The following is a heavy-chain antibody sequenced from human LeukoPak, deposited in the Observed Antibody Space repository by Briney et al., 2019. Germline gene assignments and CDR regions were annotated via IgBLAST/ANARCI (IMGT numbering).Heavy chain of an antibody. J-gene: IGHJ6*02. D-gene: IGHD3-9*01. CDR3: ARAYYDILTGPYYYYYGMDV. Sequence: PSQTLSLTCAVSGGSISSGGYSWSWIRQPPGKGLEWIGYIYHSGSTYYNPSLKSRVTISVDRSKNQFSLKLSSVTAADTAVYYCARAYYDILTGPYYYYYGMDVWGQGTTVTVSS. V-gene: IGHV4-30-2*01. CDR2: IYHSGST. CDR1: GGSISSGGYS.